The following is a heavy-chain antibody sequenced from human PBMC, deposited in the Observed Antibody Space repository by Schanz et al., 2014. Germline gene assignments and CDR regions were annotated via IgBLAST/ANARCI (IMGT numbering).Heavy chain of an antibody. CDR3: ARQGIGYQHGRYYYYMDV. J-gene: IGHJ6*03. CDR2: IYYSGDT. V-gene: IGHV4-59*01. Sequence: QVQLEESGPGMVKPSETLSLNCTVSGGSFISYYWSWIRQPPGKGLEWIGYIYYSGDTNYNPSLKSRVTISVDTSKNQFSLNLISVTAADTAVYYCARQGIGYQHGRYYYYMDVWGRGTTVTVSS. D-gene: IGHD2-2*01. CDR1: GGSFISYY.